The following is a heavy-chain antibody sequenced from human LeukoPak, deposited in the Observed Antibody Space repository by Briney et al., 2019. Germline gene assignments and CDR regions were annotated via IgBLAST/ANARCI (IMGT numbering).Heavy chain of an antibody. V-gene: IGHV3-7*01. D-gene: IGHD3-22*01. J-gene: IGHJ4*02. CDR1: GFTFSSYW. Sequence: GGSLRLSCAASGFTFSSYWMNWVRQAPGKGLEWVANIKHDGSEKYYVDSVKGRFTISRDNAKNSLYLQMNSLRAEDTAIYYCARDSGYYGLFDYWGQGTLVTVSS. CDR2: IKHDGSEK. CDR3: ARDSGYYGLFDY.